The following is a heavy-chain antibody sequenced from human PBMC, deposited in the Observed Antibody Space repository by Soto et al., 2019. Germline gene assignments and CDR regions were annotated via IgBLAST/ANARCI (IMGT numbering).Heavy chain of an antibody. CDR1: GGSISSSNW. CDR3: ARAPDYYDSSGYYRLYYYYGMDV. Sequence: SETLSLTCAVSGGSISSSNWWSWVRQPPGKGLEWIGEINHSGSTNYNPSLKSRVTISVDTSKNQFSLKLSSVTAADTAVYYCARAPDYYDSSGYYRLYYYYGMDVWGQGTTVTVSS. J-gene: IGHJ6*02. V-gene: IGHV4-4*02. D-gene: IGHD3-22*01. CDR2: INHSGST.